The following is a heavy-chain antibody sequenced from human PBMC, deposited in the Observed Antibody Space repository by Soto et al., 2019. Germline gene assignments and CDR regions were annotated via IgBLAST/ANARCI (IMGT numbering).Heavy chain of an antibody. J-gene: IGHJ4*02. CDR2: IISIFGTP. D-gene: IGHD5-12*01. Sequence: QVQLVQSGAEVKKPGSSVKVSCKASGGTFNSYVFNWVRQAPGQGLEWMGGIISIFGTPNYGQKFQGRVTITADASTSTGFMELSSLTSEDTALYYCARDLGSGYDPGDYWRQGTLVTVSS. CDR3: ARDLGSGYDPGDY. V-gene: IGHV1-69*12. CDR1: GGTFNSYV.